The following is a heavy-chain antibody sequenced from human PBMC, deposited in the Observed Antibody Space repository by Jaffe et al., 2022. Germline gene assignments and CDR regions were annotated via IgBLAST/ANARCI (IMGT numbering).Heavy chain of an antibody. CDR1: GFSLSTSGMC. CDR3: ARTSNASLTYYGSGSYSFDY. Sequence: QVTLRESGPALVKPTQTLTLTCTFSGFSLSTSGMCVSWVRQPPGKALEWLALIDWDDDKYYSTSLKTRLTISKDTSKNQVVLTMTNMDPVDTATYYCARTSNASLTYYGSGSYSFDYWGQGTLVTVSS. J-gene: IGHJ4*02. CDR2: IDWDDDK. D-gene: IGHD3-10*01. V-gene: IGHV2-70*20.